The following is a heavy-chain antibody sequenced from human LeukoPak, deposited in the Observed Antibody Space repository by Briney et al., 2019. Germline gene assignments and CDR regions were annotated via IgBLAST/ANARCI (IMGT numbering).Heavy chain of an antibody. CDR2: IYAGDSST. V-gene: IGHV5-51*01. CDR3: ARHSCYDS. CDR1: GFTFSTYS. J-gene: IGHJ4*02. D-gene: IGHD5-12*01. Sequence: GESLKISCKGSGFTFSTYSFAWVRQMPGKGVEGMGVIYAGDSSTRYSPSFQGQVTISVDKSISTAYLQWSSLKASDSAIYYCARHSCYDSWGQGTLVTVSS.